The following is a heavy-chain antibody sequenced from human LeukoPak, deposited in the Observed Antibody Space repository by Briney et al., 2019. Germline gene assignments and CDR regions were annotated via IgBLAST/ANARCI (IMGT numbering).Heavy chain of an antibody. Sequence: GESLKISCKGSGYSFSNYWIAWVRQMPGKGLEWMGIIYPGDSDTRYSPSFQGQVTISADKSISTAYLQWSSLKASDTAMYYCARGLYYYGSGSYHYYYYGMDVWGQGTTVTVSS. CDR3: ARGLYYYGSGSYHYYYYGMDV. J-gene: IGHJ6*02. V-gene: IGHV5-51*01. CDR2: IYPGDSDT. CDR1: GYSFSNYW. D-gene: IGHD3-10*01.